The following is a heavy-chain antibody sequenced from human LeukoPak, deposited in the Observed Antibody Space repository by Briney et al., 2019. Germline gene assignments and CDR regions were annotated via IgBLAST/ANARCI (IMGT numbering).Heavy chain of an antibody. Sequence: SETLSLTCSVSNASMRSYRWTWLRQPPGKSLEWIGNIQHSGSTNNNPSLKSRATISLETSNNHFSLSLTSVTAADTAVYYCARGRAGDAVYVGMHYFDYWGQGILVTVSS. J-gene: IGHJ4*02. V-gene: IGHV4-59*01. CDR2: IQHSGST. D-gene: IGHD1-14*01. CDR3: ARGRAGDAVYVGMHYFDY. CDR1: NASMRSYR.